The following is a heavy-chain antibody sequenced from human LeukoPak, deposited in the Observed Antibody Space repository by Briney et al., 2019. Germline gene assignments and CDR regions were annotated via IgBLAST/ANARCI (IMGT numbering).Heavy chain of an antibody. CDR1: GGSIRSSNW. D-gene: IGHD4-17*01. CDR3: ARELKFYGDYAWFDP. Sequence: PSGTLSLTCAVSGGSIRSSNWWSWVRQPPGKGLEWIGEIYHSGSTNYNPSLKSRVTISVDKSKNQFSLKLSSVTAADTAVYYCARELKFYGDYAWFDPWGQGTLVTVSS. J-gene: IGHJ5*02. V-gene: IGHV4-4*02. CDR2: IYHSGST.